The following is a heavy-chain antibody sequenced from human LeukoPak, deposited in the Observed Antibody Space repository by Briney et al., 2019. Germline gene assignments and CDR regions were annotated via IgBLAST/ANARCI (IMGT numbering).Heavy chain of an antibody. J-gene: IGHJ5*02. CDR1: GFTFSSYA. CDR3: AKDRGTMVRGENWFDP. V-gene: IGHV3-23*01. Sequence: GGSLRLSCAASGFTFSSYAMSWVRQAPGKGLEWVSTITGGGSTTYYADSVKGRLTISRDNSKNTLYLQMNSLRAEDTAVYYCAKDRGTMVRGENWFDPWGQGTLVTVSS. CDR2: ITGGGSTT. D-gene: IGHD3-10*01.